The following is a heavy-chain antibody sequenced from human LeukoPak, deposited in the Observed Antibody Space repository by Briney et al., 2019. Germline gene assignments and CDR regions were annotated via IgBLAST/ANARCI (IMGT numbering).Heavy chain of an antibody. V-gene: IGHV4-34*01. J-gene: IGHJ6*02. CDR2: INHSGST. CDR1: GGSFSGYY. Sequence: ASETLSLTCAVYGGSFSGYYWSWIRQPPGKGLEWIGEINHSGSTNYNPSLKSRVTISVDTSKNQFSLKLSSVTAADTAVYYCARGHGYYYGSGSYYPQGGYYGMDVWGQGTTVTVSS. CDR3: ARGHGYYYGSGSYYPQGGYYGMDV. D-gene: IGHD3-10*01.